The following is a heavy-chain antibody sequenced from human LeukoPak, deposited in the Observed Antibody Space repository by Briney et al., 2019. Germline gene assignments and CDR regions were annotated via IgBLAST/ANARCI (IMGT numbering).Heavy chain of an antibody. CDR2: IYYSGST. D-gene: IGHD3-9*01. CDR1: GGSISSYY. J-gene: IGHJ4*02. V-gene: IGHV4-59*12. Sequence: SETLSLTCTVSGGSISSYYWSWIRQPPGKGLEWIGSIYYSGSTYYNPSLKSRVTISVDTSKNHFSLKLSSVTAADTAVYYGARLQYYDLFTGWVDYWGQGTLVTVSS. CDR3: ARLQYYDLFTGWVDY.